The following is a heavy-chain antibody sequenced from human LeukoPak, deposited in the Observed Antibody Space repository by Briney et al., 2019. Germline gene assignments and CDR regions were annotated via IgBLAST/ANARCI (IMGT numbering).Heavy chain of an antibody. V-gene: IGHV4-4*07. CDR2: IYTSGST. D-gene: IGHD3-10*01. Sequence: PSETLSLTCTVSGGSISSYYWSWIRQPAGKGLEWIGRIYTSGSTNYNPSLKSRVTMSVDTSKNQFSLKLSSVTAADTAVYYCARDLPRWHYYGSGSYYTTDAFDIWGQGTMVTVSS. CDR1: GGSISSYY. CDR3: ARDLPRWHYYGSGSYYTTDAFDI. J-gene: IGHJ3*02.